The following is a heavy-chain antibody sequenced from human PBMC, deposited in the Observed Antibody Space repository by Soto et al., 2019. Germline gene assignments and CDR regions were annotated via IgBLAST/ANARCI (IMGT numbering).Heavy chain of an antibody. V-gene: IGHV4-30-2*01. CDR3: ARTPMY. CDR1: GGSIGSGGYS. Sequence: MLSLTSAVAGGSIGSGGYSWSWIRQPPGKGLEWIGYIYHSGSTYYNPSLKSRVTISVDRSKNQFSLKLSSVTAADTAVYYCARTPMYWGQGTLVTVSS. J-gene: IGHJ4*02. CDR2: IYHSGST.